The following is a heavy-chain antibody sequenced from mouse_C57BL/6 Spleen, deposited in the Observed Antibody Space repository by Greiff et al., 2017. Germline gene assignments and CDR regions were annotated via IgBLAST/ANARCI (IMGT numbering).Heavy chain of an antibody. D-gene: IGHD2-4*01. CDR2: IYPGDGDT. CDR1: GYAFSSYW. V-gene: IGHV1-80*01. CDR3: ARNADSSYYDYNYVDY. Sequence: VQLQQSGAELVKPGASVKISCKASGYAFSSYWMNWVKQRPGKGLEWIGQIYPGDGDTNYNGKFKGKATLTADKSSSTAYMQLSSLTSEDSAVYFCARNADSSYYDYNYVDYWGQGTTLTVSS. J-gene: IGHJ2*01.